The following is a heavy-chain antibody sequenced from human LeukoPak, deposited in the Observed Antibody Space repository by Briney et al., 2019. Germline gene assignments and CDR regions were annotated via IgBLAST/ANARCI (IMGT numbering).Heavy chain of an antibody. CDR1: GFTFSSYE. V-gene: IGHV3-48*03. J-gene: IGHJ6*03. CDR3: ARRPTTGYYYYMDV. D-gene: IGHD4-17*01. CDR2: ISSSGSTI. Sequence: GGSLRLSCAASGFTFSSYEMNWVRQAPGKGLEWVSYISSSGSTIYYADSVKGRFTISRDNAKNSLYLQMNSLRAEDTAVYYCARRPTTGYYYYMDVWGKGTTVTVSS.